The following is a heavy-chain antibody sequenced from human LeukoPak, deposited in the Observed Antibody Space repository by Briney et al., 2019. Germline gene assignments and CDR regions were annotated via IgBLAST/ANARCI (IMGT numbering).Heavy chain of an antibody. D-gene: IGHD3-22*01. CDR2: IIPIFGTA. J-gene: IGHJ4*02. CDR3: ARCRVYYDSSGYYNKPFDY. Sequence: RGASVKVSCKAPGGTFSSYAISWVRQAPGQGLEWMGGIIPIFGTANYAQKFQGRVTITADKSTSTAYMELSSLRSEDTAVYYCARCRVYYDSSGYYNKPFDYWGQGTLVTVSS. CDR1: GGTFSSYA. V-gene: IGHV1-69*06.